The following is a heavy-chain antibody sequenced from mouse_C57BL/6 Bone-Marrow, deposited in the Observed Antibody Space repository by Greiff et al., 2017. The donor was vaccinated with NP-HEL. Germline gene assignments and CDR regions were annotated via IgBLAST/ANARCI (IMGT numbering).Heavy chain of an antibody. CDR3: TRRTTVVPRYFDV. CDR1: GFTFSSYA. V-gene: IGHV5-9-1*02. Sequence: EVKLVESGEGLVKPGGSLKLSCAASGFTFSSYAMSWVRQTPEKRLEWVAYISSGGDYIYYADTVKGRFTISRDNARNTLYLQMSSLKSEDTAMYYCTRRTTVVPRYFDVWGTGTTVTVSS. D-gene: IGHD1-1*01. CDR2: ISSGGDYI. J-gene: IGHJ1*03.